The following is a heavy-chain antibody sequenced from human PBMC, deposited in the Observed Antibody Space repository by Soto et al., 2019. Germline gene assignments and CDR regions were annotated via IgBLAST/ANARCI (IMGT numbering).Heavy chain of an antibody. D-gene: IGHD4-17*01. V-gene: IGHV4-31*03. CDR2: IYYSGST. CDR1: GGSISSGGYY. J-gene: IGHJ4*02. CDR3: ARDHRSDYGDYGFDY. Sequence: QVQLQESGPGLVKPSQTLSLTCTVSGGSISSGGYYWSWIRQHPGKGLEWIGYIYYSGSTYYNPSLKSRVTISVDTSKNPFSLKLSSVTAADTAVYYCARDHRSDYGDYGFDYWGQGTLVTVSS.